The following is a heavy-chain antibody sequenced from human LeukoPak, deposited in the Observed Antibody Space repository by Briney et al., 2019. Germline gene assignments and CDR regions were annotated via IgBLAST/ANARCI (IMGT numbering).Heavy chain of an antibody. J-gene: IGHJ4*02. Sequence: GGXXRXXCAASGFTFSXYXXNWVRQAPGXXXXXFSYISSSSSTIYYADSVKGRFTISRDNAKNSLYLQMNSLRAEDTAVYYCARDVVVVAALDYWGQGTLVTVSS. V-gene: IGHV3-48*01. D-gene: IGHD2-15*01. CDR3: ARDVVVVAALDY. CDR2: ISSSSSTI. CDR1: GFTFSXYX.